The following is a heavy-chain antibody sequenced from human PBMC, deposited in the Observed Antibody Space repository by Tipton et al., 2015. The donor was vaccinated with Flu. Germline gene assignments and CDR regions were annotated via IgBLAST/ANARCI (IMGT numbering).Heavy chain of an antibody. CDR3: ASTSTMTRNGFDP. CDR1: GFTFSSYW. D-gene: IGHD5/OR15-5a*01. Sequence: SLRLSCVGSGFTFSSYWMHWVPQSPGKGLVWVSRINSDGSSTSYADSVQGRFTIARDNAKNTLYLQMNSLRAEDTALYYCASTSTMTRNGFDPWGQGTLVTVSS. V-gene: IGHV3-74*01. J-gene: IGHJ5*02. CDR2: INSDGSST.